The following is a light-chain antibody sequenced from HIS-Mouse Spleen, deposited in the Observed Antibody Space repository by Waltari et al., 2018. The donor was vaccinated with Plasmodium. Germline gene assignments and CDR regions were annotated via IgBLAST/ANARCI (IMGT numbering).Light chain of an antibody. V-gene: IGLV3-10*01. CDR2: EDS. CDR1: ALPKNY. Sequence: SYELTQPPSVSVSPGQTARITCSAYALPKNYAYWYQQKSGQAPVLVIYEDSKRPPGIPERFSCSSSRTMATLTMSGAQVEVEADYYYYSTDSSDNHRVFGGGTKLTVL. CDR3: YSTDSSDNHRV. J-gene: IGLJ3*02.